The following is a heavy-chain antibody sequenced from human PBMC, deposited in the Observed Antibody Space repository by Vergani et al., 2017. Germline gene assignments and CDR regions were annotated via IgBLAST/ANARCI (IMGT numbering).Heavy chain of an antibody. CDR2: IRYDGSNK. CDR1: GFTFNSYG. Sequence: QVQLVESGGGVVQPGGSLRLSCAASGFTFNSYGMHWVRQAPGKGLDWVAFIRYDGSNKYYADSVKGRFIISRDNSKNTLYLQMNSLRAEDTAVYYCAKDRTVTTYNWFDPWGQGTLVTVSS. CDR3: AKDRTVTTYNWFDP. V-gene: IGHV3-30*02. D-gene: IGHD4-17*01. J-gene: IGHJ5*02.